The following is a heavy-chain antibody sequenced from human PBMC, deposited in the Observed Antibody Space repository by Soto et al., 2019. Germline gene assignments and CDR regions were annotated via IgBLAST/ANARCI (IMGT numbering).Heavy chain of an antibody. CDR2: IYPGDSDV. Sequence: PGESLKISCKGSGYNFPTYWIAWVRQMPGKGLEWMGIIYPGDSDVRYSPSFQGRVIISADKSISTAFLQWSSLKASDTAVYYCARDPRPVDIVVVPAAPDGMDVWGQGTTVTVSS. V-gene: IGHV5-51*01. CDR1: GYNFPTYW. CDR3: ARDPRPVDIVVVPAAPDGMDV. D-gene: IGHD2-2*01. J-gene: IGHJ6*02.